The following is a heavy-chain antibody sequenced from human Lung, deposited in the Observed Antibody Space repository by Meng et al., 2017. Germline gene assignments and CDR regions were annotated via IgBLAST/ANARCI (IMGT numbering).Heavy chain of an antibody. V-gene: IGHV4-34*01. CDR1: GGSFSAYY. Sequence: KRWGPGCFHSSCTLPRTCVVVGGSFSAYYWSWIRQPPGKGLEWIGEINHSGSTNYNPSLESRATISVDTSQNNLSLKLSSVTAADSAVYYCARGPTTMAHDFDYWGQGTLVTVSS. J-gene: IGHJ4*02. CDR2: INHSGST. D-gene: IGHD4-11*01. CDR3: ARGPTTMAHDFDY.